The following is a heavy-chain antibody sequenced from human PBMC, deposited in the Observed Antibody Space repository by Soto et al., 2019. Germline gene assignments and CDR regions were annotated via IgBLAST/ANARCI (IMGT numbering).Heavy chain of an antibody. CDR1: GLTVSNNS. J-gene: IGHJ4*02. V-gene: IGHV3-66*01. CDR3: AGGPNRGY. CDR2: IYSFGGT. Sequence: VQLVESGGDLVKPGGSLRLSCPASGLTVSNNSRSWVRQAPGKGLEWLPLIYSFGGTYYANSVKGRFTISRENSRNTLYLQMKGLRVEDTAVYYCAGGPNRGYWGQGTLVTVSP. D-gene: IGHD3-10*01.